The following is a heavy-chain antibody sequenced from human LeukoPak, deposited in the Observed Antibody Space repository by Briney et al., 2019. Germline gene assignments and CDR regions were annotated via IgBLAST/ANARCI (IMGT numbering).Heavy chain of an antibody. CDR1: GDSITNNNYY. CDR2: IYYTGRT. V-gene: IGHV4-39*07. CDR3: ARDWEYYYDRSGYNDY. D-gene: IGHD3-22*01. Sequence: SETLSLTCTVSGDSITNNNYYWGWIRQPPGKGLEWIGSIYYTGRTYKPSLESRLTLSVDTSKNQFSLRLTSVTAADTAVYYCARDWEYYYDRSGYNDYWGQGTLVIVSS. J-gene: IGHJ4*02.